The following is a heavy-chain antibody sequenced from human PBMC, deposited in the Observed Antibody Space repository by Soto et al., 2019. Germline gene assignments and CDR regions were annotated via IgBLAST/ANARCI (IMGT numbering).Heavy chain of an antibody. V-gene: IGHV3-48*02. D-gene: IGHD3-10*01. CDR2: ISTTSITI. CDR3: ARAVRGVTWWFDP. Sequence: VQLVESGGGLVQPGGSLRLACAASGFTFSSYNMNWVRQAPGKGLEWVSYISTTSITIYYADSVRGRFIISRDNAKNSLYLQINSLRDEDTAVYYCARAVRGVTWWFDPWGQGTLVTVSS. CDR1: GFTFSSYN. J-gene: IGHJ5*02.